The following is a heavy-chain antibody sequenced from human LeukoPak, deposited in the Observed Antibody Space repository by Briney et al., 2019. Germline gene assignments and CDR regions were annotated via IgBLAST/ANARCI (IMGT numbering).Heavy chain of an antibody. V-gene: IGHV4-39*01. CDR1: GGSFSPISSSSYY. D-gene: IGHD6-25*01. CDR2: LFYFKNT. J-gene: IGHJ4*02. Sequence: PSETLSLTCTVSGGSFSPISSSSYYRPWIRQAPGMGLECIGRLFYFKNTHNNPFPKSRATFSADSSHNQFSLKPTSVPAAAVALYFCARQLPTAAADTRGYFDYWGQGTVVTVSS. CDR3: ARQLPTAAADTRGYFDY.